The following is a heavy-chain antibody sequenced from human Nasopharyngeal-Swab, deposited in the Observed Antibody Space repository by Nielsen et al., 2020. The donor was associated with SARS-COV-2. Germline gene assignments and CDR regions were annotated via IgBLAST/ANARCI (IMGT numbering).Heavy chain of an antibody. V-gene: IGHV4-28*01. CDR3: ASITIFGGVIDY. CDR1: GYSINSSNW. D-gene: IGHD3-3*01. J-gene: IGHJ4*02. CDR2: IYYSGST. Sequence: LRLSCAVSGYSINSSNWWGWIRQTPGKGLEWIGYIYYSGSTYYNPSLKSRVTMSVDTSKNQFSLKLSSVTAVDTAVYYCASITIFGGVIDYWGQGTLVTVSS.